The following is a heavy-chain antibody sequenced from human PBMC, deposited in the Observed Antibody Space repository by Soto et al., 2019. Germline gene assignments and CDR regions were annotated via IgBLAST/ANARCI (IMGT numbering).Heavy chain of an antibody. Sequence: GGSLRLSCAASGFTFVSFDIHWVRQTPGKGLEWVAGIRYDGQSQDYLDSVRGRFTLSRDNLRKTVDLQMNSLRAEDTAVYYCARDAPRGSTKYFQPWGPGTQVTVSS. CDR2: IRYDGQSQ. V-gene: IGHV3-33*01. J-gene: IGHJ1*01. CDR3: ARDAPRGSTKYFQP. CDR1: GFTFVSFD. D-gene: IGHD3-10*01.